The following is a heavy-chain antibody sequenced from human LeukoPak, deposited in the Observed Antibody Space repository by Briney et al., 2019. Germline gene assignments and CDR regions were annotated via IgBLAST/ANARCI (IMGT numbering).Heavy chain of an antibody. CDR1: GFTFSSYA. D-gene: IGHD3-10*01. Sequence: PGGSLRLSCAASGFTFSSYAMSWVRQAPGEGLEWVSVLSGSGVSTYYADSVKGRFTISRDNSKNTLYLQMNSLRAEDTAVYYCAKDRGFDISYNWLEPWGQGTLVTVSS. V-gene: IGHV3-23*01. CDR2: LSGSGVST. CDR3: AKDRGFDISYNWLEP. J-gene: IGHJ5*02.